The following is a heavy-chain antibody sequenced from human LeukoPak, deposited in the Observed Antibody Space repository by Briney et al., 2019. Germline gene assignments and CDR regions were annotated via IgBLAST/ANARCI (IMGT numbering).Heavy chain of an antibody. J-gene: IGHJ4*02. CDR1: GFTFSRYA. CDR2: IWNDGSNK. Sequence: GMSLRLSCAASGFTFSRYAMLWVRQAPGKGLEGVAFIWNDGSNKNYADSVKERFTITRDNSKKMVYVQMNSLRVAGTAVYYCARDWYYDSAGYFPDWGLGALVTVSS. CDR3: ARDWYYDSAGYFPD. V-gene: IGHV3-33*01. D-gene: IGHD3-22*01.